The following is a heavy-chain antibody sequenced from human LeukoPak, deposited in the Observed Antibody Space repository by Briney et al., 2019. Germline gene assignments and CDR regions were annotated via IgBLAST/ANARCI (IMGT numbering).Heavy chain of an antibody. Sequence: ESGPTLVNPTETLTLTCTVSGFSGFSLNTARMGVSWIRQPPGKALEWLAHIFSNDEKYYRTSLKSRLTISKDPSKSQVVLTMTSMDPVDTATYYCARTDYDYVWGSYHPLDQWGQGTLVTVSS. CDR1: GFSLNTARMG. CDR3: ARTDYDYVWGSYHPLDQ. J-gene: IGHJ4*02. V-gene: IGHV2-26*01. D-gene: IGHD3-16*02. CDR2: IFSNDEK.